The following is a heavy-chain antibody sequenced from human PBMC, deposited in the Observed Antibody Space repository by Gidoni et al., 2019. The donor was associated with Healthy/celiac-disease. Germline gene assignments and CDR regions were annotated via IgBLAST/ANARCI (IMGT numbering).Heavy chain of an antibody. D-gene: IGHD5-18*01. J-gene: IGHJ4*02. CDR3: ARVDSAMGPLDY. CDR2: TRNKANSYTT. V-gene: IGHV3-72*01. Sequence: EVQLVESGGGLVQPGGSLRLSCAASGFTFSDHYMDWVRQAPGKGLEWVGRTRNKANSYTTEYAASVKGRFTISRDDSKNSLYLQMNSLKTEDTAVYYCARVDSAMGPLDYWGQGTLVTVSS. CDR1: GFTFSDHY.